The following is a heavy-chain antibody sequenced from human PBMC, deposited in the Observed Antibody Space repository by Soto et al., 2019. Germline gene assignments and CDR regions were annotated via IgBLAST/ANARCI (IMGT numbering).Heavy chain of an antibody. J-gene: IGHJ4*02. D-gene: IGHD1-26*01. Sequence: ASVKVSCKASGYTFTSYYMHWVRQAPGQGHEWMGIINPSGGSTGYAQKFQGRVTMTRDTSTSTVYMELSSLRSEDTAVYYCARDRMGARFDCWGQGTLGTVSS. CDR1: GYTFTSYY. CDR2: INPSGGST. V-gene: IGHV1-46*01. CDR3: ARDRMGARFDC.